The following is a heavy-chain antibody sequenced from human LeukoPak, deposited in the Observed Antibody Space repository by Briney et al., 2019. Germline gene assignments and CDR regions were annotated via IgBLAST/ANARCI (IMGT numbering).Heavy chain of an antibody. Sequence: PGGSLRLSCAASGFTFSTYGMNWVRQAPGKGLEWVSSVSGATGNSYYVGSVKGRFTISRDDSKNTLYLQMNSLRAEDTAVYYCAKDGGLWVSAHWGDSWGRGTLVTVSS. CDR3: AKDGGLWVSAHWGDS. D-gene: IGHD7-27*01. V-gene: IGHV3-23*01. CDR2: VSGATGNS. J-gene: IGHJ4*02. CDR1: GFTFSTYG.